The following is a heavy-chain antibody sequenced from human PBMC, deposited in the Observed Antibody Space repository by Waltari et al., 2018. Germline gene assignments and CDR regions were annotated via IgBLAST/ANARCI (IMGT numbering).Heavy chain of an antibody. CDR2: ISYDGSNK. V-gene: IGHV3-30-3*01. Sequence: QVQLVESGGGVVQPGRSLRLSCAASGFPFSSYAMHWVRQAPGKGLEWVAVISYDGSNKYYADSVKGRFTISRDNSKNTLYLQMNSLRAEDTAVYYCARNVDYWGQGTLVTVSS. J-gene: IGHJ4*02. CDR1: GFPFSSYA. CDR3: ARNVDY.